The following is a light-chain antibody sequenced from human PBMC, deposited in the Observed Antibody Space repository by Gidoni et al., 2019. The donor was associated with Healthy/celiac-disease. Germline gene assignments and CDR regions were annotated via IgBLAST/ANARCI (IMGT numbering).Light chain of an antibody. CDR3: RQSYSTPYT. V-gene: IGKV1-39*01. J-gene: IGKJ2*01. Sequence: DIQTTQSPSSLSASIGDSDTITCRASQSISSYLNCCQQKPGSAPKLLIYDASSFQSGVTSTFSGSGCGADFTPTISSLQPDDFATYYCRQSYSTPYTFGQGTKLEIK. CDR1: QSISSY. CDR2: DAS.